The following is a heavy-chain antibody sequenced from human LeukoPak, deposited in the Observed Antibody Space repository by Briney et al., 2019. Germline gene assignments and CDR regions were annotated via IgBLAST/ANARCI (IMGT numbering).Heavy chain of an antibody. J-gene: IGHJ4*02. CDR2: MSSDGSTI. CDR1: GFTFRDYV. V-gene: IGHV3-30*04. CDR3: AREVVRPYFDY. Sequence: GGSLRLSCAASGFTFRDYVIHWVRQAPGKGLEWVAVMSSDGSTIYYADSVKGRFTISRDNFEYTLYLQMNSLRTEDSAVYYCAREVVRPYFDYWGQGTLVTVSS. D-gene: IGHD3-22*01.